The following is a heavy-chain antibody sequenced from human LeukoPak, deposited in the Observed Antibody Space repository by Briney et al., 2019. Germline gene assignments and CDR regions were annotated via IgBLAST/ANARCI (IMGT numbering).Heavy chain of an antibody. J-gene: IGHJ4*02. CDR1: GFTFSSYW. D-gene: IGHD3-10*01. CDR2: IKQDGSEK. Sequence: GGSLILSCAASGFTFSSYWMSWVRQAPGKGLEWVANIKQDGSEKYYVDSVKGRFTISRDNAKNSLYLQMNSLRAEDTAVYYCARASIWFGSLTFDYWGQGTLVTVSS. V-gene: IGHV3-7*03. CDR3: ARASIWFGSLTFDY.